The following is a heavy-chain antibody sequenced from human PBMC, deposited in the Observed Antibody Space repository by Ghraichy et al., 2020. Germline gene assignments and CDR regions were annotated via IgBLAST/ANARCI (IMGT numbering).Heavy chain of an antibody. CDR3: TRGFDY. V-gene: IGHV3-7*03. Sequence: GGSPRLSCAASGFTFSNYWMHWVRQAPGKGLEWVANIKEDGSEKYYVDSVKGRFTISRDNAKNSLYLQMNSLRAEDTAIYYCTRGFDYWGQGTLLTVSS. J-gene: IGHJ4*02. CDR1: GFTFSNYW. CDR2: IKEDGSEK.